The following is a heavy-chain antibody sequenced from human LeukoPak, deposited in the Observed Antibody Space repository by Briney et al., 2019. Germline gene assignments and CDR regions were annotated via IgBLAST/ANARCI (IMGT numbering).Heavy chain of an antibody. J-gene: IGHJ5*02. CDR2: ISDDGSNK. V-gene: IGHV3-30*18. CDR3: AKSGIAVAGAPNLNWFDP. CDR1: GFTFSSYG. Sequence: GRSLRLSCAASGFTFSSYGMHWVRQAPGKGLEWVAVISDDGSNKYYADSVKGRFTISRDNSKNTLYLQMNSLRAEDTAVYYCAKSGIAVAGAPNLNWFDPWGQGTLVTVSS. D-gene: IGHD6-19*01.